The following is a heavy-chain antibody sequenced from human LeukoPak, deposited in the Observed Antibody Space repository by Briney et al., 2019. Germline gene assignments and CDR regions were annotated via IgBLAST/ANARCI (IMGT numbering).Heavy chain of an antibody. Sequence: SEXLSLTCAVYGGSFSGYYWSWIRQPPGKGLEWIGEINHSGSTNYNPSLKSRVTISVDTSKNQFSLKLSSVTAADTAVYYCARGVGAHFDYWGQGTLVTVSS. CDR2: INHSGST. D-gene: IGHD1-26*01. CDR3: ARGVGAHFDY. V-gene: IGHV4-34*01. J-gene: IGHJ4*02. CDR1: GGSFSGYY.